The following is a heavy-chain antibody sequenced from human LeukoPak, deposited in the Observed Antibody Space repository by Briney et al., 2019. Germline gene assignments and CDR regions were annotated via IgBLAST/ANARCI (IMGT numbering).Heavy chain of an antibody. CDR2: INHSGST. Sequence: ASETLSLTCAVYGGSLSGYYWSWIRQPPGKGLEWIGEINHSGSTNYNPSLKSRVTISVDTSKNQFSLKLSSVTAADTAVYYCARALMVYAPAMDVWGQGTTVTVSS. J-gene: IGHJ6*02. V-gene: IGHV4-34*01. D-gene: IGHD2-8*01. CDR3: ARALMVYAPAMDV. CDR1: GGSLSGYY.